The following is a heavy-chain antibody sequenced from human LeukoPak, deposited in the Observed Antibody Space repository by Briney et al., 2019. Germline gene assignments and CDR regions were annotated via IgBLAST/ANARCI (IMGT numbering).Heavy chain of an antibody. Sequence: GGSLTLSCAASGFPFSSYAMSWVRQAPGKGLEWVSAIGGSGGSTYYADSVKGRFTISRDNSKNTLYLQMNSLRAEDTAVYYCAQMTTGVDYWGQGTLVTVSS. J-gene: IGHJ4*02. CDR1: GFPFSSYA. D-gene: IGHD4-17*01. V-gene: IGHV3-23*01. CDR2: IGGSGGST. CDR3: AQMTTGVDY.